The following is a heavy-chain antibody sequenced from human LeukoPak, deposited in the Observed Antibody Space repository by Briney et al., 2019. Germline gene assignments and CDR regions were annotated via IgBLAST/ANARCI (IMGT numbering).Heavy chain of an antibody. J-gene: IGHJ4*02. V-gene: IGHV1-18*01. D-gene: IGHD6-19*01. CDR2: ISAYNGNT. CDR3: ARDEEAIAVAAAGFDY. Sequence: ASVKVSCKASGYTFTSYGITWVRQAPGQGLEWMGWISAYNGNTNYAQKLQGRVTMTTDTSTSTAYMELRSLRSDDTAVYYCARDEEAIAVAAAGFDYWGQGTLVTVSS. CDR1: GYTFTSYG.